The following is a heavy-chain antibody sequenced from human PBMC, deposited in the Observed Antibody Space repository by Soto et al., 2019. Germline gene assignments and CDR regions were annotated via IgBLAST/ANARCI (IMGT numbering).Heavy chain of an antibody. Sequence: SCAASGFTFSSYEMNWVRQAPGKGLEWVSYISSSGSTIYYADSVKGRFTISRDNAKNSLYLQMNSLRAEDTAVYYCARGNYYGSGSYPSFWGQGTTVTVS. D-gene: IGHD3-10*01. CDR3: ARGNYYGSGSYPSF. CDR1: GFTFSSYE. V-gene: IGHV3-48*03. CDR2: ISSSGSTI. J-gene: IGHJ6*02.